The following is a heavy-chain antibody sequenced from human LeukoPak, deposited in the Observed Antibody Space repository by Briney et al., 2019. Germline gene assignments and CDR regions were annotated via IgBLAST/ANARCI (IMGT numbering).Heavy chain of an antibody. D-gene: IGHD1-26*01. J-gene: IGHJ6*02. CDR3: ARDPAPLVGATTLYYYGMDV. CDR1: GGTFSSYA. Sequence: GSSVKVSCKASGGTFSSYAISWVRQAPGQGLEWMGWMNPNSGNTGYAQKFQGRVTMTRNTSISTAYMELSSLRSEDTAVYYCARDPAPLVGATTLYYYGMDVWGQGTTVTVSS. V-gene: IGHV1-8*02. CDR2: MNPNSGNT.